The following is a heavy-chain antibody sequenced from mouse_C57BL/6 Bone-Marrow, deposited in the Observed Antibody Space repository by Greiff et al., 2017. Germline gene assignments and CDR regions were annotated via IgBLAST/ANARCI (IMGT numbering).Heavy chain of an antibody. V-gene: IGHV1-63*01. D-gene: IGHD2-4*01. CDR1: GYTFTNYW. CDR3: AREGLRRGGFAF. J-gene: IGHJ3*01. CDR2: IYPGGGYT. Sequence: VQLQQSGAELVRPGTSVKMSCKASGYTFTNYWIGWAKQRPGHGLEWIGDIYPGGGYTNYNEKFKGKATLTADKSSSTADMQFSSLTSEDSAIYYCAREGLRRGGFAFWGQGTLVPVSA.